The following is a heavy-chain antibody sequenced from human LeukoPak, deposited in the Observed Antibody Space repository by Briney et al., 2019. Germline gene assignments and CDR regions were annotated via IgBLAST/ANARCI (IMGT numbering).Heavy chain of an antibody. CDR2: IIPIFGTA. J-gene: IGHJ3*02. V-gene: IGHV1-69*01. CDR3: ASSGPSGAFDI. D-gene: IGHD3-10*01. Sequence: ASVKVSCKASGGTFSSYAISWVRQAPGQGLEWMGGIIPIFGTANYAQKFQGRVTITADESTSTAYMELSSLRSEDTAVYYCASSGPSGAFDIWGQGTMVTVSS. CDR1: GGTFSSYA.